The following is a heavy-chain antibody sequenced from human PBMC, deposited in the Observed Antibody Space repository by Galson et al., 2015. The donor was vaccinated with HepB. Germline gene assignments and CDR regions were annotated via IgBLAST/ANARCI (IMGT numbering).Heavy chain of an antibody. Sequence: SLRLSCAASGFTFSSYGMHWVRQAPGKGLEWVAVISYDGSNKYYADSVKGRFTISRDNSKNTLYLQMNSLRAEDTAVYYCAKGNPSAVYYDSSGQRYRYGGLDYWGQGTLVTVSS. CDR1: GFTFSSYG. J-gene: IGHJ4*02. V-gene: IGHV3-30*18. CDR2: ISYDGSNK. CDR3: AKGNPSAVYYDSSGQRYRYGGLDY. D-gene: IGHD3-22*01.